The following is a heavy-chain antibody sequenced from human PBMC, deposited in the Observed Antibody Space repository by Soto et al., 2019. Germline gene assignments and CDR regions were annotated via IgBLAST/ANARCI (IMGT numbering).Heavy chain of an antibody. V-gene: IGHV4-31*03. CDR1: GGSISSGGYY. D-gene: IGHD5-12*01. Sequence: SETLSLTCTVSGGSISSGGYYWSWIRQHPGKGLEWIGYIYYSGSTYYNPSLKSRVTISVDTSKNQFSLKLSSVTAADTAVYYCARDRVVATIKGDLDAFDIWGQGTMVTVSS. CDR3: ARDRVVATIKGDLDAFDI. CDR2: IYYSGST. J-gene: IGHJ3*02.